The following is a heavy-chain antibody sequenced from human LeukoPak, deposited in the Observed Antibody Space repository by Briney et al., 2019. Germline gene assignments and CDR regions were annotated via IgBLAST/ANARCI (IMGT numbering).Heavy chain of an antibody. CDR3: ARDALLNYYDSSGYYDY. D-gene: IGHD3-22*01. V-gene: IGHV3-33*01. CDR1: GFTFSSYG. J-gene: IGHJ4*02. Sequence: PGRSLRLSCAASGFTFSSYGMHWVRQAPGKGLGWVAVIWYDGSNKYYADSVKGRFTISRDNSKNTLYLQMNSLRAEDTAVYYCARDALLNYYDSSGYYDYWGQGTLVTVSS. CDR2: IWYDGSNK.